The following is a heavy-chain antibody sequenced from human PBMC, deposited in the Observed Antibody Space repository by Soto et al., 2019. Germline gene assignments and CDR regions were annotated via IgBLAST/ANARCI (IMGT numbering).Heavy chain of an antibody. CDR2: IYWDDDK. CDR1: GFSLTSRPMG. Sequence: QITLKESGPTRVKPTQTLTLTCTFSGFSLTSRPMGVGWIRQAPGKALEWLVFIYWDDDKRYSPSLKSRLTITNDTSGNQVVLTMTDMDPVDTATYYCAHRLSGYNWNGGYCDYWGQGALVTVSS. J-gene: IGHJ4*02. CDR3: AHRLSGYNWNGGYCDY. D-gene: IGHD1-1*01. V-gene: IGHV2-5*02.